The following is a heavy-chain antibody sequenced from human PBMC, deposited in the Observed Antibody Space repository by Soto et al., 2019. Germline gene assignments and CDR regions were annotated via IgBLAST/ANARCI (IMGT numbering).Heavy chain of an antibody. CDR3: ARVSSYYDFWSSYHYKYYFDY. J-gene: IGHJ4*02. Sequence: QVQLVESGGGLVKPGGSLRLSCAASGFTFSDYYMSWIRQAPGKGLEWVSYISSSGSTIYYADSVKGRFTISRDNAKNSLYLQMNSLRAEDTAVYYCARVSSYYDFWSSYHYKYYFDYWGQGTLVTVSS. CDR2: ISSSGSTI. V-gene: IGHV3-11*01. D-gene: IGHD3-3*01. CDR1: GFTFSDYY.